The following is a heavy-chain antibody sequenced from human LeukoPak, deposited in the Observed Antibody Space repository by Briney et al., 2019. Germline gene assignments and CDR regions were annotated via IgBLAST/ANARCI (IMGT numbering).Heavy chain of an antibody. D-gene: IGHD3-16*01. J-gene: IGHJ6*03. CDR2: IFYKGST. V-gene: IGHV4-39*07. CDR1: FGSINTPNYY. Sequence: SETLSLTCTVSFGSINTPNYYWGWVRLPPGKALEWIGNIFYKGSTYYTPSLKSRVTISLDTSRNQFSLKLNSVTAADTAVYYCARGRGKYYYYYMDVWGKGTTVTVSS. CDR3: ARGRGKYYYYYMDV.